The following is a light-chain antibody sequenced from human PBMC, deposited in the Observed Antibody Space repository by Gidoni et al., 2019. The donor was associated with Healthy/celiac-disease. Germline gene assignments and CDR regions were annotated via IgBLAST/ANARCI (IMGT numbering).Light chain of an antibody. V-gene: IGKV1-39*01. CDR3: QQSYSTSWT. CDR1: LSISNY. CDR2: AAS. Sequence: IQMTQSPSSLSESVGDRVTIACRASLSISNYLNWYQQKPGKAPTILNYAASTVQSGIPSRCSSRGSGKDFTLTSSRLQPEEFATYYCQQSYSTSWTFGQGTKVEIK. J-gene: IGKJ1*01.